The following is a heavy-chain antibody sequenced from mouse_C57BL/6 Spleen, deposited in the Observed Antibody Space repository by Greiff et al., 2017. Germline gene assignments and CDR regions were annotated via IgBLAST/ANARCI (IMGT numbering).Heavy chain of an antibody. CDR3: ARHDGSSYGY. Sequence: QVQLQQPGAELVKPGASVKLSCKASGYTFTSYWMQWVKQRPGQGLEWIGEIDPSDSYTNYNQKFKGKATLTVDTSSSTAYMQLSSLTSEDSAVYYCARHDGSSYGYWGQGTTLTVSS. CDR2: IDPSDSYT. D-gene: IGHD1-1*01. CDR1: GYTFTSYW. J-gene: IGHJ2*01. V-gene: IGHV1-50*01.